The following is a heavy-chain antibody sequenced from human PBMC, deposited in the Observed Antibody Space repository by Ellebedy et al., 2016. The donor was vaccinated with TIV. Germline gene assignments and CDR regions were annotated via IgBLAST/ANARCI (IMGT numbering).Heavy chain of an antibody. CDR2: IYPDDSDT. CDR3: ARFSAAQLSYNWFDP. CDR1: GYRFSDYW. D-gene: IGHD2-2*01. Sequence: GGSLRLXXRGTGYRFSDYWIGWMRQMPGKGLEWMGIIYPDDSDTRYSPSFQGQVTISADKSISTAYLQWSSLRASDTAMYYCARFSAAQLSYNWFDPWGQGTLVTVSS. V-gene: IGHV5-51*01. J-gene: IGHJ5*02.